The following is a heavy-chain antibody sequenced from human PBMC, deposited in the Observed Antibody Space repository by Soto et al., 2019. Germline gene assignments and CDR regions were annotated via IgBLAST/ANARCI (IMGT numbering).Heavy chain of an antibody. CDR3: AKSYGSGSYYIYNWFDP. CDR1: GGTFSSYA. V-gene: IGHV1-69*13. D-gene: IGHD3-10*01. J-gene: IGHJ5*02. Sequence: SVKVSCKASGGTFSSYAISWVRQAPGQGLEWMGGIIPIFGTANYAQKFQGRVTITADESTSTAYMELSSLRSEDTAVYYCAKSYGSGSYYIYNWFDPWGQGTLVTVSS. CDR2: IIPIFGTA.